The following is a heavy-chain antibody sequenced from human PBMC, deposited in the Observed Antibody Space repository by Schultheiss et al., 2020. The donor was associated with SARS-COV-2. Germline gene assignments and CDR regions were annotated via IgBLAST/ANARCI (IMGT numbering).Heavy chain of an antibody. Sequence: SETLSLTCTVSGGSISSYYWSWIRQPPGKGLEWIGSIYYSGSTNYNPSLKSRVTMSADTSKNQFSLKLSSVTAADTAVYYCARGRYYGSGSYYKALYYYMDVWGKGTTVTVSS. CDR1: GGSISSYY. J-gene: IGHJ6*03. D-gene: IGHD3-10*01. CDR2: IYYSGST. CDR3: ARGRYYGSGSYYKALYYYMDV. V-gene: IGHV4-59*12.